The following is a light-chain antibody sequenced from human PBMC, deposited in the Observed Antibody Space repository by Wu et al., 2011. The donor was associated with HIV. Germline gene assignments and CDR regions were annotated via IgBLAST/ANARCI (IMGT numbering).Light chain of an antibody. CDR3: QHYGSSSYT. CDR2: DIS. J-gene: IGKJ2*01. V-gene: IGKV3-20*01. CDR1: QSISNS. Sequence: DIVLTQSPVTLSLSPGERATLSCRASQSISNSLAWYRQKPGQAPRLLIYDISIRATGIPARFSGSGSGTDFTLTISRLEPEDFAVYYCQHYGSSSYTFGQGTKLEIK.